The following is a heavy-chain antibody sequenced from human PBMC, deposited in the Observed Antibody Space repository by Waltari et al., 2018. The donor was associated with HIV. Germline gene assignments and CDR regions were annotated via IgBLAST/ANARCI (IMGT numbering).Heavy chain of an antibody. CDR3: SRDLYCSGGSCNYYGMDV. D-gene: IGHD2-15*01. CDR1: GFLFHEFS. CDR2: ISSSSSTI. V-gene: IGHV3-48*02. Sequence: EVQLVESGGGLVPPGGSLRLSCAASGFLFHEFSMTWVRQTPGKGLGWVSYISSSSSTIYYSDSVKGRFTISRDNAKNSLYLQMNSLRDDDTAVYYCSRDLYCSGGSCNYYGMDVWGQGTTVTVSS. J-gene: IGHJ6*02.